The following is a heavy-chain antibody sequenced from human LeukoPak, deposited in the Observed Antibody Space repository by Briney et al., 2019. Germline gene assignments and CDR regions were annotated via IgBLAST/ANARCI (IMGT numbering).Heavy chain of an antibody. CDR2: IIPILGIA. J-gene: IGHJ4*02. CDR1: GGTFSSYA. V-gene: IGHV1-69*04. Sequence: SVRVSCTASGGTFSSYASSWVRQAPGQGLEWMGRIIPILGIANYAQQFQGRVTITADKSTSTAYMELGSLSSEDTAVYYCARESSVATYYYDSSGYSDYWGQGTLVTVSS. CDR3: ARESSVATYYYDSSGYSDY. D-gene: IGHD3-22*01.